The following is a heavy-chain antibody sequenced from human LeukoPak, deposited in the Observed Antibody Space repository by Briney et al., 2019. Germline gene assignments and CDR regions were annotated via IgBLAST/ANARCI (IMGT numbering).Heavy chain of an antibody. CDR3: ARDKVVGATKLDY. CDR1: GFTFSSYW. CDR2: IKQDGSEK. J-gene: IGHJ4*02. D-gene: IGHD1-26*01. Sequence: PGGSLRLSCAASGFTFSSYWMSWVRQAPGKGLEWVANIKQDGSEKYHVDSVKGRFTISRDNAKNSLYLQMDSLRAEDTAVYFCARDKVVGATKLDYWGQGILVTVSS. V-gene: IGHV3-7*01.